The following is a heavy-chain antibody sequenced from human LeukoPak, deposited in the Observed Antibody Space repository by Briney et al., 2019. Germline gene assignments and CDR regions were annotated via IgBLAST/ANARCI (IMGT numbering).Heavy chain of an antibody. D-gene: IGHD5-18*01. CDR1: GYTFTGYC. Sequence: ASVKVSCKASGYTFTGYCMHWVRQAPGQGLEWMGWINPNSGGTNYAQKFQGRVTMTRDTSISTAYMELSRLRSDDTAVYYCAREEDTAMVIGYWGQGTLVTVSS. J-gene: IGHJ4*02. CDR2: INPNSGGT. V-gene: IGHV1-2*02. CDR3: AREEDTAMVIGY.